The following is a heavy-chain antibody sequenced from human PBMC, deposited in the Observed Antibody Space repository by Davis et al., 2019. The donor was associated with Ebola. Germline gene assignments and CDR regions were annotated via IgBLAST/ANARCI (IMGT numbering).Heavy chain of an antibody. CDR3: ARDPTVTPLDY. V-gene: IGHV1-18*01. CDR1: GYTFTSYG. D-gene: IGHD4-17*01. Sequence: ASVKVSCKASGYTFTSYGISWLRQAPGHGLEWMGWFSAYNGNTNYAQKLQGRVTMTTDTSTSTAYMELRSLRSDDTAVYYCARDPTVTPLDYWGQGTLVTVSS. J-gene: IGHJ4*02. CDR2: FSAYNGNT.